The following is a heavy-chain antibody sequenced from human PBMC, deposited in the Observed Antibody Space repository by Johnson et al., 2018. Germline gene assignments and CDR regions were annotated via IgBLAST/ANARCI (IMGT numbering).Heavy chain of an antibody. J-gene: IGHJ5*02. CDR2: IYYSGTT. CDR1: GGSISGYY. D-gene: IGHD2-2*01. CDR3: ARETPAAISWFDP. V-gene: IGHV4-59*01. Sequence: QVQLQESGPGLVKPSESLSLTCTVSGGSISGYYWSWIRQSPGKGLEWSGYIYYSGTTNYNPSLKSRVTISIDTSKNQFSLKLNSVTAADTAVYYCARETPAAISWFDPWGQGTLVTVSS.